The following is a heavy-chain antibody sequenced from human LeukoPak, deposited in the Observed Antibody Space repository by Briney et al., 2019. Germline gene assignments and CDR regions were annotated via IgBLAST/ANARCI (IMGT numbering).Heavy chain of an antibody. CDR1: GASMFNYY. J-gene: IGHJ4*02. D-gene: IGHD2-15*01. CDR3: ARELGYCTGGNCYGGVFHY. CDR2: INHSGNT. V-gene: IGHV4-34*01. Sequence: SETLSLTCTVSGASMFNYYWTWIRQPPGKGLEWIGEINHSGNTTYNPSLKSRATISVDTSKNQLSLKLSSVTAADTAVYYCARELGYCTGGNCYGGVFHYWGQGTLVTVSS.